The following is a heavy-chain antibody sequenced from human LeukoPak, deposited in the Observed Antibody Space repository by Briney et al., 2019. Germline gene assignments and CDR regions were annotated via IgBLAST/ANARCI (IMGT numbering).Heavy chain of an antibody. CDR2: ISGSGAST. V-gene: IGHV3-23*01. CDR1: GFTLSTNA. CDR3: AKTRPLDSSSWSHGDY. D-gene: IGHD6-13*01. Sequence: GGSLRLSCLTSGFTLSTNAMSWVRQAPGKGLEWISGISGSGASTYYADSVKGRFTISRDDSRNTLYLQMNSLRAEDTAVYYCAKTRPLDSSSWSHGDYWGQGTLVTVSS. J-gene: IGHJ4*02.